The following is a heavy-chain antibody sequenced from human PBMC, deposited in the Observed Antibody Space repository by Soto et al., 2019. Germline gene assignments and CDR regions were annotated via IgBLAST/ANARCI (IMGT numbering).Heavy chain of an antibody. CDR3: ARMVVKIAYYYYYYYMDV. Sequence: PSQTLSLTCAISGDSVSSNSAAWNWIRQSPSRGLEWLGRTYYRSKWYNDYAVSVKSRITINPDTSKNQFSLQLNSVTPEDTAVYYCARMVVKIAYYYYYYYMDVWGKGTTVTVSS. J-gene: IGHJ6*03. CDR2: TYYRSKWYN. V-gene: IGHV6-1*01. D-gene: IGHD3-22*01. CDR1: GDSVSSNSAA.